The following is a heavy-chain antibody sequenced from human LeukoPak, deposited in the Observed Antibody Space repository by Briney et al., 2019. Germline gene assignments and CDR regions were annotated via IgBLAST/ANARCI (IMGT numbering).Heavy chain of an antibody. CDR2: INPNSGGT. V-gene: IGHV1-2*02. D-gene: IGHD6-19*01. CDR1: GYTFTGYY. Sequence: ASVKVSCKASGYTFTGYYMHWVRQAPGQGLEWMGWINPNSGGTNYAQKFQGRVTMTRDTSISTAYMELSGLRSDDTAVYYCARVASGWPRIDYWGQGTLVTVSS. J-gene: IGHJ4*02. CDR3: ARVASGWPRIDY.